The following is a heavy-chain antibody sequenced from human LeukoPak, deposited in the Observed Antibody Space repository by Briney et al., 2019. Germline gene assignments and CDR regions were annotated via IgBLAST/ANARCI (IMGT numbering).Heavy chain of an antibody. CDR1: GLTFSSYA. V-gene: IGHV3-23*01. Sequence: GGSLRLSCAASGLTFSSYAMNWVRQAPGKGLEWVSAIRGSGGGTYYADSVKGRFTISRDNSKNTLYLQMNSLRAEDTAVYYCAKQPGGYYDSSGYPFDYWGQGTLVTVSS. J-gene: IGHJ4*02. CDR2: IRGSGGGT. CDR3: AKQPGGYYDSSGYPFDY. D-gene: IGHD3-22*01.